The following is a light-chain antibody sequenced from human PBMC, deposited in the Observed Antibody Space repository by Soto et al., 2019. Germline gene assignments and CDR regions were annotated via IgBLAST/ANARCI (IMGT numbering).Light chain of an antibody. CDR2: GAS. Sequence: EIVMTQSPATLSVSPGERATLSCRASQSVTTNLAWYQQKPGQAPRLLIYGASTRATGIPARFSGSGSGTEFTLTISSLQSDDFAVCYCQQYTNRPPWTFGQGTRVDFK. V-gene: IGKV3-15*01. CDR1: QSVTTN. J-gene: IGKJ1*01. CDR3: QQYTNRPPWT.